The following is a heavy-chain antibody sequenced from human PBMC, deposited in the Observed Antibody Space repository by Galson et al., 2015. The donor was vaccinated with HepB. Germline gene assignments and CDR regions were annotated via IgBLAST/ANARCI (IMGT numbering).Heavy chain of an antibody. CDR1: GGSVTTETFY. J-gene: IGHJ6*02. CDR2: IYNTGSA. D-gene: IGHD3-10*01. CDR3: ASTMGNYFYGMDV. V-gene: IGHV4-39*01. Sequence: ETLSLTCTVSGGSVTTETFYWGWIRQPPGKGLEWIGTIYNTGSAYYNPSLKSRVTISVDTSNNQFSLKLSAVTAADTAVYYCASTMGNYFYGMDVWGQGTTVTVSS.